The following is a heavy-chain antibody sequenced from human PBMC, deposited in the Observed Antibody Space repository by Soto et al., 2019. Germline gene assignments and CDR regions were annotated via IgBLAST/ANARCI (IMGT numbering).Heavy chain of an antibody. Sequence: QVQLVESGGGVVQPGRSLRLSCAASGFTFSSYAMHWVRQAPGKGLEWVAVISYDGSNKYYADSVKGRFTISRDNSKNTLYLQMNSLRAEDTAVYYWAKGGNSGPFDYWGHGTLVTVSS. CDR2: ISYDGSNK. CDR1: GFTFSSYA. D-gene: IGHD2-21*02. V-gene: IGHV3-30-3*01. J-gene: IGHJ5*01. CDR3: AKGGNSGPFDY.